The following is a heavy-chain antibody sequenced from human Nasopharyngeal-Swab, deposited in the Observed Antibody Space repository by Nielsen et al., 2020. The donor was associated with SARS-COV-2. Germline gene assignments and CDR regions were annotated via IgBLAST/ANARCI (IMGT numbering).Heavy chain of an antibody. V-gene: IGHV4-59*01. J-gene: IGHJ4*02. Sequence: SETLSLTCTVSGGSIRSYYWSWIRQPPGKGLEWIGYIYYSGTTNYNPSLKSRVTISVDTSKNQFSLKLRSVSAADTAVYYCARDTGYSSSSYFDYWGQGTLVTVSS. D-gene: IGHD6-13*01. CDR3: ARDTGYSSSSYFDY. CDR2: IYYSGTT. CDR1: GGSIRSYY.